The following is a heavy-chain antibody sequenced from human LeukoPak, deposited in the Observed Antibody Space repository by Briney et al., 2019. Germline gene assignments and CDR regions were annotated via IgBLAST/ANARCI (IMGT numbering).Heavy chain of an antibody. D-gene: IGHD6-13*01. CDR1: GGTFSSYA. CDR2: IIPIFGTA. CDR3: AREGIAAAGGGAQGVY. J-gene: IGHJ4*02. Sequence: SVKVSCKASGGTFSSYAISWVRQAPGQGLEWMGGIIPIFGTANYAQKFQGRVTITADESRSTAYMELSSLRSEDTAVYYCAREGIAAAGGGAQGVYWGQGTLVTVSS. V-gene: IGHV1-69*13.